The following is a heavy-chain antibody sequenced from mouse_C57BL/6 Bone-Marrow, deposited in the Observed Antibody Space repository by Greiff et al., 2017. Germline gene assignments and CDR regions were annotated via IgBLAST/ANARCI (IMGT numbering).Heavy chain of an antibody. V-gene: IGHV1-50*01. Sequence: VQLQQPGAELVKPGASVKLSCKASGYTFTSYWMQWVKQRPGQGLEWIGEIDPSDSYTNYNQKFKGKATLTVDTSSSTAYMQLSSLTSEDSAVYYCAREGVWLYYFDYWGQGTTLTVSA. D-gene: IGHD2-2*01. J-gene: IGHJ2*01. CDR2: IDPSDSYT. CDR1: GYTFTSYW. CDR3: AREGVWLYYFDY.